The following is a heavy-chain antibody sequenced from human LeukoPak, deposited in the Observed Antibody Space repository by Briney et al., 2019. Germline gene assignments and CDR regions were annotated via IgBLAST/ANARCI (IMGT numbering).Heavy chain of an antibody. J-gene: IGHJ3*02. D-gene: IGHD2-21*02. CDR1: GYIFTSYW. CDR2: LYPGDSDT. V-gene: IGHV5-51*03. Sequence: GESLTISCKGSGYIFTSYWIGWVRQMPGKGLEWMGILYPGDSDTIYSPSFQGQVTISADKSISTAYLQWSSLKASDTAMYYCASRVTGDDAFDIWGQGTMVTVSS. CDR3: ASRVTGDDAFDI.